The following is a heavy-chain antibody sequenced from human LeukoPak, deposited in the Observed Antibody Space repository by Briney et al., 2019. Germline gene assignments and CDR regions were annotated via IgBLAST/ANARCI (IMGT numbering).Heavy chain of an antibody. Sequence: ASVKVSCKASGYTVTGYYMHWVRQAPGQGLEWMGWINPNSGGTNYAQKFQGRVTMTRDTSISTAYMELSRLRSDDTAVYYCARIEWERRANYYYYMDVWGKGTTVTVSS. CDR2: INPNSGGT. J-gene: IGHJ6*03. V-gene: IGHV1-2*02. CDR1: GYTVTGYY. D-gene: IGHD1-26*01. CDR3: ARIEWERRANYYYYMDV.